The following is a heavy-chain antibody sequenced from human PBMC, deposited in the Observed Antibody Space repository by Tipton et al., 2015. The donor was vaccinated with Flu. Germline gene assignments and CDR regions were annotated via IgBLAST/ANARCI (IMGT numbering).Heavy chain of an antibody. CDR3: ARDDGDYGSESYHYYYGMDV. CDR1: GASIRSYY. V-gene: IGHV4-59*12. D-gene: IGHD3-10*01. CDR2: IYYSGIT. J-gene: IGHJ6*02. Sequence: TLSLTCTVSGASIRSYYWSWIRQPPGKGLEWIGYIYYSGITNYNPSLKSRVTISVDTSKNQFSLKLSSVTAADTAVYYCARDDGDYGSESYHYYYGMDVWGQGTTVTVSS.